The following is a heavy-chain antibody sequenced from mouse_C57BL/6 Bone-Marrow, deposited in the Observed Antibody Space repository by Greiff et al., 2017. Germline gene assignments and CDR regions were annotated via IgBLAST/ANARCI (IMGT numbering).Heavy chain of an antibody. J-gene: IGHJ3*01. V-gene: IGHV1-53*01. CDR3: ARCADYYGSSAFAY. D-gene: IGHD1-1*01. CDR1: GYTFTSYW. Sequence: QVQLQQPGTELVKPGASVKLSCKASGYTFTSYWMHWVKQRPGQGLEWIGKINPSNGGTNYNEKFKSKATLTVDKSSSTAYMQLSSLTSEDSAVYDGARCADYYGSSAFAYWGQGTLVTVSA. CDR2: INPSNGGT.